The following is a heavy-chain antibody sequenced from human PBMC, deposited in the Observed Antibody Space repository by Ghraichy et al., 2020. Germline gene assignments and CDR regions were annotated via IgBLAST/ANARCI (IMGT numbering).Heavy chain of an antibody. CDR1: GFTFSSYS. V-gene: IGHV3-21*01. CDR3: ARGSVVPAAYYYYYGMDV. D-gene: IGHD2-2*01. Sequence: GESLNISCAASGFTFSSYSMNWVRQAPGKGLEWVSSISSSSSYIYYADSVKGRFTISRDNAKNSLYLQMNSLRAEDTAVYYCARGSVVPAAYYYYYGMDVWGQGTTVTVSS. CDR2: ISSSSSYI. J-gene: IGHJ6*02.